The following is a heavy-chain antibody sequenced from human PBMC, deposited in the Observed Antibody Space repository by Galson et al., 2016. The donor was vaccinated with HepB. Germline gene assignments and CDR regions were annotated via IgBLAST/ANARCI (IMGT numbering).Heavy chain of an antibody. D-gene: IGHD3-10*01. CDR2: INHFGST. Sequence: SETLSLTCAVYGGSFSGYYWTWIRQSPGKGLEWIGEINHFGSTNYNPSRKSRVTISVDTSKNQFSLRLSFVTAADTAVYYFPRSKRWFGYFYYYMDVWDKGTTVTVSS. CDR1: GGSFSGYY. J-gene: IGHJ6*03. V-gene: IGHV4-34*01. CDR3: PRSKRWFGYFYYYMDV.